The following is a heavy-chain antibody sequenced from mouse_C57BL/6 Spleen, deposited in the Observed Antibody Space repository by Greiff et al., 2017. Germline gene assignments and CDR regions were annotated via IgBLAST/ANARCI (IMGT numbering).Heavy chain of an antibody. J-gene: IGHJ2*01. D-gene: IGHD1-1*01. CDR2: IDPENGDT. CDR1: GFNIKDDY. Sequence: VQLQQSGAELVRPGASVKLSCTASGFNIKDDYMHWVKQRPEQGLEWIGWIDPENGDTEYASKFQGKATITADTSSNTAYLQLSSLTSEDTAVSSCTTPYYYGSFDDWGQGTTLTVSS. V-gene: IGHV14-4*01. CDR3: TTPYYYGSFDD.